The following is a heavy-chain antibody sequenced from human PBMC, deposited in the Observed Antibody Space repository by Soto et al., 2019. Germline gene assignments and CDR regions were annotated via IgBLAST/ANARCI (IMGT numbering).Heavy chain of an antibody. Sequence: GGSLRLSCAGSGFTFSSNWMHWVRQAPGKGLVWVSRINSDGSSATYADSVMGRFTISRDNAKNTLYVQMNSLRAEDTAVYFCARGPTGWYGFDYWGQGTLVTVSS. V-gene: IGHV3-74*01. CDR2: INSDGSSA. CDR1: GFTFSSNW. J-gene: IGHJ4*02. D-gene: IGHD6-19*01. CDR3: ARGPTGWYGFDY.